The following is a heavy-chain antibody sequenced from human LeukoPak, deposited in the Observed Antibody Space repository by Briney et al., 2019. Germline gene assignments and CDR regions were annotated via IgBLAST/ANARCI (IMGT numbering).Heavy chain of an antibody. V-gene: IGHV4-39*01. CDR2: IYYSGST. J-gene: IGHJ3*02. CDR3: ATGERGYYVSSQTDAFDI. Sequence: SETLSLTCTVSGGSISSSTYYWGWIRQSPGKGLEWIGSIYYSGSTYYNPSLKSRVTISVDTSKNEFSLRLSSVTAADTAVYYCATGERGYYVSSQTDAFDIWGQGTMVTVSS. CDR1: GGSISSSTYY. D-gene: IGHD3-22*01.